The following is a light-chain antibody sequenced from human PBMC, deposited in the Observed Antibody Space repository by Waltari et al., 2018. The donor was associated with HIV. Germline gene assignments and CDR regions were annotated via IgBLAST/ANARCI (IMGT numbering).Light chain of an antibody. CDR3: SSYTSSSTLV. J-gene: IGLJ2*01. V-gene: IGLV2-14*03. Sequence: QSALTQPASVSGSPGQSITIPCTGTSSDVGGHNHVSWYQQHPGKAPKLMIYEVGNRPSGVSNRFSVSKSGNTASLTISGLQSEDEADYYCSSYTSSSTLVFGGGTKLTVL. CDR2: EVG. CDR1: SSDVGGHNH.